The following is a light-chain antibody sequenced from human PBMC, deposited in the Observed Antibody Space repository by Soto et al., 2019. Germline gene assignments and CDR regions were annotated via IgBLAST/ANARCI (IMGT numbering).Light chain of an antibody. CDR1: SSDVGGYNY. CDR2: DVS. Sequence: QSALTQPASVSGSPGQSITISCTGTSSDVGGYNYVSWYQQHPGKAPKLMIYDVSNRPSGVSNRFSGSKSGNTASLTISGLQAEDEADYYFSSYTRTITLVFGGGTKLTVL. J-gene: IGLJ3*02. CDR3: SSYTRTITLV. V-gene: IGLV2-14*03.